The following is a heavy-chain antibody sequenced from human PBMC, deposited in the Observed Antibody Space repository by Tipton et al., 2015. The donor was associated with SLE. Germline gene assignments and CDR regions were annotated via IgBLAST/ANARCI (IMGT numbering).Heavy chain of an antibody. CDR1: DDSMINYY. CDR2: IHYSGNT. J-gene: IGHJ6*03. CDR3: ARDHLPGGYYYYMDV. V-gene: IGHV4-59*01. Sequence: TLSLTCSVSDDSMINYYWSWVRQPPGKGLEWIGYIHYSGNTNYNPSLKSRVTISADTSKSQFSLQLSSVTAADTAMYFCARDHLPGGYYYYMDVWGKGTTVTVSS. D-gene: IGHD3-10*01.